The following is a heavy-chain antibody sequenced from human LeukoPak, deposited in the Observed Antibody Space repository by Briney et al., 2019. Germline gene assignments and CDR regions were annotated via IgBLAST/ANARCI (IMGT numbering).Heavy chain of an antibody. Sequence: SETLSLTCTVSGASLSNNHQYWGWIRQPPGKGLEWIGSAYNSWSTSYNPSLKSRVTISVDTSRNQVSLELTSVTSSDTAVYYCARNCSTSFLTQTGGEDFFDYWGQGILVTVSS. J-gene: IGHJ4*02. V-gene: IGHV4-39*01. CDR1: GASLSNNHQY. D-gene: IGHD2-21*01. CDR2: AYNSWST. CDR3: ARNCSTSFLTQTGGEDFFDY.